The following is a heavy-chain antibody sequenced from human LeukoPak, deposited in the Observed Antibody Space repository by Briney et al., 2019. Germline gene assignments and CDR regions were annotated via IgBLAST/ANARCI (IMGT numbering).Heavy chain of an antibody. D-gene: IGHD5-12*01. V-gene: IGHV5-51*01. J-gene: IGHJ4*02. CDR3: ARLGYSGYDFWGYYFDY. CDR2: IYPGDSDT. Sequence: GESLKISCKGSGYSFTSYWIGWVRQMPGKGLECMGIIYPGDSDTRYSPSFQGQVTISADKSISTAYLQWSSLKASDTAMYYCARLGYSGYDFWGYYFDYWGQGTLVTVSS. CDR1: GYSFTSYW.